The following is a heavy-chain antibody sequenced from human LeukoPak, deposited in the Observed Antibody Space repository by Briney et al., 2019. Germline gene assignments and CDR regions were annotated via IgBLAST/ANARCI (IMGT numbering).Heavy chain of an antibody. J-gene: IGHJ4*02. Sequence: PSETLSLTCTVSGGSISSYYWSWIRQPPGKGLEWIGDIYYSGSTNYNPSLTSRVTISVDTSKNQFSLKLSSVTAADTAVYYCARGGAPDVDYWGQGTLVTVSS. D-gene: IGHD1-14*01. CDR3: ARGGAPDVDY. CDR2: IYYSGST. V-gene: IGHV4-59*01. CDR1: GGSISSYY.